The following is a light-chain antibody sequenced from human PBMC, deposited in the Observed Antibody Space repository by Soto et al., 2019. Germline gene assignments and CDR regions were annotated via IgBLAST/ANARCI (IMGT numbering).Light chain of an antibody. Sequence: EIVLTQAPGTMSLSPGERATLSCRASQSVSSYVAWYQQKPGQAPRLLIYDASNRATGIPARFSGSGSGTDFTLTISGLEPEDFAVYYCQQRSNWPPIYTFGQGTNLEI. V-gene: IGKV3-11*01. CDR1: QSVSSY. CDR2: DAS. J-gene: IGKJ2*01. CDR3: QQRSNWPPIYT.